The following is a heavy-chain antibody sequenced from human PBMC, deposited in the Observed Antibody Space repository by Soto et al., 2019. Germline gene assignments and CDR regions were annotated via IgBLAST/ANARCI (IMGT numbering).Heavy chain of an antibody. CDR3: ARVEGTRTTNFYHYMDV. Sequence: VQLVQSGAEVKRPGSSVKVSCKAPVGTFSDYNXXXXXXXXXXGLEWMGRIIPKLGITNYAHKFQDRVRITADKATSTAYMELTSLRYEDTAVYFCARVEGTRTTNFYHYMDVWGEGTSVTVS. D-gene: IGHD2-8*01. CDR1: VGTFSDYN. V-gene: IGHV1-69*02. CDR2: IIPKLGIT. J-gene: IGHJ6*03.